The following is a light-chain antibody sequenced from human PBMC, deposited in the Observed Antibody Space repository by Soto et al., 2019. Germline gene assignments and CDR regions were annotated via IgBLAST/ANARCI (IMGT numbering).Light chain of an antibody. J-gene: IGKJ2*01. CDR1: QSTSIY. CDR2: AAS. V-gene: IGKV1-39*01. CDR3: QQSYSTPYT. Sequence: DIQMTQSPSSLSASVGDRVTITCRAGQSTSIYVNWYQQKPGKAPKLLIYAASSLQSGVPSRFSGSESGTDCTLTISSLQPEDFANYYCQQSYSTPYTFGQGTKLEIK.